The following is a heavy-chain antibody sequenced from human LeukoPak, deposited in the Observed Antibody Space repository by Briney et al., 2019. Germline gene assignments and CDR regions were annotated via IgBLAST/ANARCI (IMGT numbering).Heavy chain of an antibody. CDR1: GYTFTSYG. CDR2: TSAYNGNT. D-gene: IGHD6-13*01. V-gene: IGHV1-18*01. Sequence: ASVKVSCKASGYTFTSYGISWVRQAPGQGLERMGWTSAYNGNTNYAQKLQGRVTMTTDTSTSTAYMELRSLRSDDTAVYYCARAGAAAGTLDYWGQGTLVTVSS. CDR3: ARAGAAAGTLDY. J-gene: IGHJ4*02.